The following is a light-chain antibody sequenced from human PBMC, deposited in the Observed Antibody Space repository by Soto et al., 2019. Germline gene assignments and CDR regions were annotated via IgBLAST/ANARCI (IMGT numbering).Light chain of an antibody. J-gene: IGKJ2*01. CDR2: DAS. CDR3: RQFYSYPLT. V-gene: IGKV1-13*02. Sequence: AIQLTQSPSSLSASVGDRVTITCRASQGISSALAWYQQKPGKAPKLLIYDASSLESGVPSRFSGSGSGTDFTLTISSLQPEDFAAYYCRQFYSYPLTVGQGTKLEIK. CDR1: QGISSA.